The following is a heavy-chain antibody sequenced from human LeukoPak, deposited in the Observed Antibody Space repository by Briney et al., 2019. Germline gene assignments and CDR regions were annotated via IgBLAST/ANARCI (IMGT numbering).Heavy chain of an antibody. D-gene: IGHD3-16*02. V-gene: IGHV3-33*08. CDR1: GFTFINYA. CDR3: AREYYDYVWGSYRYTPYFDY. J-gene: IGHJ4*02. CDR2: IWYDGSNK. Sequence: GGSLRLSCAASGFTFINYAMHWVRQAPGKGLEWVAVIWYDGSNKYYADSVKGRFTISRDNSKNTLYLQMNSLRAEDTAVYYCAREYYDYVWGSYRYTPYFDYWGQGTLVTVSS.